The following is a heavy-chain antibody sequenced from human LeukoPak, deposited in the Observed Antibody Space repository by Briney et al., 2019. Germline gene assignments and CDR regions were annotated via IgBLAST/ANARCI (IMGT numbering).Heavy chain of an antibody. D-gene: IGHD2-2*01. CDR1: GFTFTNAW. CDR2: IKSKTDGGTT. J-gene: IGHJ4*02. V-gene: IGHV3-15*01. CDR3: SRYCSGTSCYAGWFS. Sequence: GGSLRLSCTASGFTFTNAWMSWVRQAPGKGLEWVGRIKSKTDGGTTDLAAPVIGRFTISRDDSINTLFLQMNSLKTEHTAVYYCSRYCSGTSCYAGWFSRGQGTMVTVSS.